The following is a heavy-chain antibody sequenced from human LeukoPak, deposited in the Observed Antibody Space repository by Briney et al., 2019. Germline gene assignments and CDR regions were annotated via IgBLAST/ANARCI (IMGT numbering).Heavy chain of an antibody. J-gene: IGHJ4*02. D-gene: IGHD2-15*01. CDR2: ISYDGSNK. Sequence: GGSLRLSCAASGFTFSSYAMHWVRQAPGKGLEWVAVISYDGSNKYYADSVKGRFTISRDNSKNTLYLQMNSLRAEDTAMYYCAKDSLCSGGSCCIDYWGQGTLVTVSS. CDR3: AKDSLCSGGSCCIDY. CDR1: GFTFSSYA. V-gene: IGHV3-30-3*01.